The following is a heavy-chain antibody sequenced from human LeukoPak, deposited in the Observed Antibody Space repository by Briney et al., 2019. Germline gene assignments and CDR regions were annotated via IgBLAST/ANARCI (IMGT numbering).Heavy chain of an antibody. CDR1: GFTVVDYG. CDR2: INYNGAIT. V-gene: IGHV3-20*04. D-gene: IGHD3-3*02. J-gene: IGHJ4*02. CDR3: ARDRLGPSFSVSHFDL. Sequence: GGYLRLSCVTSGFTVVDYGLSWVRRAPGKGLEWLCAINYNGAITDYADSVKGRFTISRDNAKNSLYLRMDSLRAEDTALYYCARDRLGPSFSVSHFDLWGQGTLVTVSS.